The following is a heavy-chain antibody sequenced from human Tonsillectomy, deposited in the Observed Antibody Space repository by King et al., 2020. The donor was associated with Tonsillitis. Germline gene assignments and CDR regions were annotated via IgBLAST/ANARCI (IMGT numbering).Heavy chain of an antibody. CDR1: GGSISSYY. J-gene: IGHJ2*01. D-gene: IGHD7-27*01. CDR3: ARDGVTNWRNWYFDL. CDR2: IYYSGST. V-gene: IGHV4-59*01. Sequence: VQLQESGPGLVKPSETLSLTCTVSGGSISSYYWSWIRQPPGKGLEWIGYIYYSGSTNYNPSLKSRVTISVDTFKNQFSLKLSSVTAADTAVYYCARDGVTNWRNWYFDLWGRGTLVTVSS.